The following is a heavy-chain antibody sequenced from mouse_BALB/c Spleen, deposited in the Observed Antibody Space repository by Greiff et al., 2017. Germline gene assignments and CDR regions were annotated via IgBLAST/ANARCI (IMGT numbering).Heavy chain of an antibody. V-gene: IGHV2-6-7*01. CDR3: ARTYYRYDRGYYYAMDY. CDR2: IWGDGST. J-gene: IGHJ4*01. CDR1: GFSLTGYG. D-gene: IGHD2-14*01. Sequence: VHLVESGPGLVAPSQSLSITCTVSGFSLTGYGVNWVRQPPGKGLEWLGMIWGDGSTDYNSALKSRLSISKDNSKSQVFLKMNSLQTDDTARYYCARTYYRYDRGYYYAMDYWGQGTSVTVSS.